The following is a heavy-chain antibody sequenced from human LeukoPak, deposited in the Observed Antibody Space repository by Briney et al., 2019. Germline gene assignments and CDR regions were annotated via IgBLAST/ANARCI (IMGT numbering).Heavy chain of an antibody. V-gene: IGHV3-48*03. CDR1: GFTFSRYE. J-gene: IGHJ4*02. CDR3: ASQEEAVWPEPLDY. Sequence: GGSLGLSCAASGFTFSRYEMNWVRQAPGKGLEWVSYISSSGSTIYYADSVKGRFTVSRDNAKNSLYLQMNSLRAEDTAVYYCASQEEAVWPEPLDYWGQGTLVTVSS. CDR2: ISSSGSTI. D-gene: IGHD1-14*01.